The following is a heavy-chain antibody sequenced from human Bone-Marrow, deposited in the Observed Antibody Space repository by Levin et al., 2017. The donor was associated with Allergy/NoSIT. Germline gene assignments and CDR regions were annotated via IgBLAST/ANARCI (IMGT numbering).Heavy chain of an antibody. CDR2: ISYHGTNK. CDR3: AKDLEAFGEHGGMDV. V-gene: IGHV3-30*18. CDR1: GFTFSSYD. D-gene: IGHD3-10*01. J-gene: IGHJ6*02. Sequence: GGSLRLSCAASGFTFSSYDINWVRQAPGKGLEWVASISYHGTNKNYADSVKGRFTISRDNSKNTLDLQMNSLRAEDTAVYYCAKDLEAFGEHGGMDVWGQGTTVTVSS.